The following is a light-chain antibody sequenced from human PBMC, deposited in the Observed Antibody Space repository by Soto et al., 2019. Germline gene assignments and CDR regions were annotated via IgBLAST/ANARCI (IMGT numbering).Light chain of an antibody. CDR2: DVT. CDR3: SSYTTSCTLV. CDR1: SSDIGGYNF. V-gene: IGLV2-14*03. J-gene: IGLJ3*02. Sequence: QSVLTQPASVSGSPGQSITISCTGTSSDIGGYNFVSWYQQHPGKAPKLMIYDVTNRPPGLSDRFSGSKSGNTASLTISGLQAEDEADYYCSSYTTSCTLVFGGGTKVTVL.